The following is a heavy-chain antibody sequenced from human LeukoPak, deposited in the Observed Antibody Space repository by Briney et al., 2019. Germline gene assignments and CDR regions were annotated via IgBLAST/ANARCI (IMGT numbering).Heavy chain of an antibody. CDR3: ARGPRGSSWHWLDP. V-gene: IGHV4-39*07. J-gene: IGHJ5*02. Sequence: SETLSLTCSVSGGSISSSSDYWDWIRQPPGKGLEWIGSINYSGSTYYNPSLKSRVTISVDTSKNQFSLKLISVTAADTAVYYCARGPRGSSWHWLDPWGQGTLVTVSS. CDR2: INYSGST. CDR1: GGSISSSSDY. D-gene: IGHD6-13*01.